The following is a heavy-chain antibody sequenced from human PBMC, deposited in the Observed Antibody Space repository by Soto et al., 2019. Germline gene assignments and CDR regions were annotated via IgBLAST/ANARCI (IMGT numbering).Heavy chain of an antibody. Sequence: AGGSLRLSCAASGFTFSSYAMHWVRQAPGKGLEWVAVISYDGSNKYYADSVKGRFTISRDNSKNTLYLQMNSLRAEDTAVYYCARGWGIAARYFDYWGQGTLVTVSS. CDR1: GFTFSSYA. CDR3: ARGWGIAARYFDY. D-gene: IGHD6-6*01. J-gene: IGHJ4*02. V-gene: IGHV3-30-3*01. CDR2: ISYDGSNK.